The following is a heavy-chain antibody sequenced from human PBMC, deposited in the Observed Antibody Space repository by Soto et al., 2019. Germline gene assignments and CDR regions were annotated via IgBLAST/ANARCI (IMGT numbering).Heavy chain of an antibody. CDR2: MNPNSGNT. D-gene: IGHD2-2*01. J-gene: IGHJ5*02. CDR1: GYTFTSYD. Sequence: ASVKVSCKASGYTFTSYDISWVRQATGQGLEWMGWMNPNSGNTGYAQKFQGRVTMTRNTSISTAYMELSSLRSEDTAVYYCARGRGYCSSTRCQPRFDPWGQGTLVTVSS. CDR3: ARGRGYCSSTRCQPRFDP. V-gene: IGHV1-8*01.